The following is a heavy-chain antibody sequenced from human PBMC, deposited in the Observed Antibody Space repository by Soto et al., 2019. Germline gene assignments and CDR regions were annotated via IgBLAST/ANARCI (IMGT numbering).Heavy chain of an antibody. D-gene: IGHD2-8*02. CDR1: GSAISDYW. V-gene: IGHV3-7*03. J-gene: IGHJ6*02. CDR3: TRGTVLRFCTGYSCPGIDV. CDR2: IGQDGYEK. Sequence: PGGSLRLSSAASGSAISDYWMSWVRQAPGEGLEWVANIGQDGYEKHYLDSVRGRFTISRDNARNSLYLYVNSLRADDSAVYYCTRGTVLRFCTGYSCPGIDVWGPGTTVTVSS.